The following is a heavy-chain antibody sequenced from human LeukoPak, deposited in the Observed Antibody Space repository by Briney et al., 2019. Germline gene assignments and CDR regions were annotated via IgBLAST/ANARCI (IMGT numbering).Heavy chain of an antibody. D-gene: IGHD3-22*01. CDR3: AKDLQRYYYDSGGYLN. CDR1: GFTFSSYA. Sequence: GGSLRLSCAASGFTFSSYAMSWVRQAPGKGLEWVSAISGSGGSTYYADSVKGRFTISRDNSKNTLYLQMNSLRAEDTAVYYCAKDLQRYYYDSGGYLNWGQGTLVTVSS. V-gene: IGHV3-23*01. J-gene: IGHJ4*02. CDR2: ISGSGGST.